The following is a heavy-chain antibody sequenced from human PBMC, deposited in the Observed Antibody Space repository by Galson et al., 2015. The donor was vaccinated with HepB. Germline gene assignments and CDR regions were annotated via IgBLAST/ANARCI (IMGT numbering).Heavy chain of an antibody. V-gene: IGHV3-74*01. CDR3: ARGCSSTSCYV. CDR2: INRDSSII. D-gene: IGHD2-2*01. J-gene: IGHJ6*02. CDR1: GFTNYW. Sequence: SLRLSCAASGFTNYWMHWVRHAPGRGLVWVSRINRDSSIINYADSVKGRFTISRDNAKNSLYLQMNSLRDDDTAVYYCARGCSSTSCYVWGQGTTVTVSS.